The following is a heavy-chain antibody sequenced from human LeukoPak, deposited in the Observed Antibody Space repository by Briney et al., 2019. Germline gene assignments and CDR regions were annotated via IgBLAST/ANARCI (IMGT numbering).Heavy chain of an antibody. CDR2: ISCTGGN. Sequence: SETLSLTCTASGASISNSNYCWGWIRQPPGKGLDWIGTISCTGGNYHNPSLQTRLTTSVDTSSNQFSQKLSSVAAADTAVYYCARRNYPYYFDYWGQGTLVTVSS. D-gene: IGHD2/OR15-2a*01. CDR1: GASISNSNYC. J-gene: IGHJ4*02. CDR3: ARRNYPYYFDY. V-gene: IGHV4-39*01.